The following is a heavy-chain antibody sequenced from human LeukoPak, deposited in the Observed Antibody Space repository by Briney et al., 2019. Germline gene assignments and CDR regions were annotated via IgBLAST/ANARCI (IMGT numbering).Heavy chain of an antibody. CDR1: GFTFSSYG. D-gene: IGHD3-10*01. CDR2: ISGSGGST. J-gene: IGHJ6*03. V-gene: IGHV3-23*01. Sequence: GGSLRLSCAASGFTFSSYGMSWVRQAPGKGLEWVSAISGSGGSTYYADSVKGRFTISRDNAKNSLYLQMNSLRAEDTALYYCARGNPMVRGVINYYYYYMDVWGKGTTVTVSS. CDR3: ARGNPMVRGVINYYYYYMDV.